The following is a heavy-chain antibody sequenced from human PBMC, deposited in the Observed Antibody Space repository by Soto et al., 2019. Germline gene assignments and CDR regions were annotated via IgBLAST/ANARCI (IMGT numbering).Heavy chain of an antibody. CDR3: AKIPHSSSWYLDAFDI. D-gene: IGHD6-13*01. CDR1: GFTFSSYA. Sequence: EVQLLESGGGLVQPGGSLRLSCAASGFTFSSYAMSWVRQAPGKGLEWVSAISGSGGSTYYADSVKGRFTISRDNSKNTLNLQIISVRAEDTAVYYCAKIPHSSSWYLDAFDIWGQGTMVTVSS. V-gene: IGHV3-23*01. CDR2: ISGSGGST. J-gene: IGHJ3*02.